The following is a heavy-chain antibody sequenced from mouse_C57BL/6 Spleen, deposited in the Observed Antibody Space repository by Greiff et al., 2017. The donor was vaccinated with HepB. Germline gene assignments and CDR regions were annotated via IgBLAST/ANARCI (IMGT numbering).Heavy chain of an antibody. CDR1: GFTFSDYG. Sequence: DVKLVESGGGLVKPGGSLKLSCAASGFTFSDYGMHWVRQAPEKGLEWVAYISSGSSTIYYADTVKGRFTISRDNAKNTLFLQMTSLRSEDAAMYYCARRTGHWYFDVWGTGTTVTVSS. J-gene: IGHJ1*03. CDR2: ISSGSSTI. V-gene: IGHV5-17*01. CDR3: ARRTGHWYFDV.